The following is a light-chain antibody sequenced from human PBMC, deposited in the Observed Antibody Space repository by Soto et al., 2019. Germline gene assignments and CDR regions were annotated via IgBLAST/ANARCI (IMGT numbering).Light chain of an antibody. CDR2: GAS. CDR3: QQYGGSPWT. CDR1: QSVSSSY. V-gene: IGKV3-20*01. Sequence: EIALTQSPGTLSLSPGERATLSCRASQSVSSSYFAWYQQKRGQAPRLLLYGASSRATGVPDRFSGSGSGTDFTLTISRLEPEDFAVDYCQQYGGSPWTFGQGTKVEVK. J-gene: IGKJ1*01.